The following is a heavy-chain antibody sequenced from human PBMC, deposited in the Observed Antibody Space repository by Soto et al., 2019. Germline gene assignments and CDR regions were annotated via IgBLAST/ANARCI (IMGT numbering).Heavy chain of an antibody. Sequence: ASETLSLTCAVSGGSISSGGYSWSWIRQPPGKGLEWIGYIYHSGSTYYNPSLKSRVTISVDRSKNQFSLKLSSVTAADTAVYYCARAVYYDYVWGSTFDPWGQGTLVTVSS. V-gene: IGHV4-30-2*01. CDR3: ARAVYYDYVWGSTFDP. CDR2: IYHSGST. D-gene: IGHD3-16*01. CDR1: GGSISSGGYS. J-gene: IGHJ5*02.